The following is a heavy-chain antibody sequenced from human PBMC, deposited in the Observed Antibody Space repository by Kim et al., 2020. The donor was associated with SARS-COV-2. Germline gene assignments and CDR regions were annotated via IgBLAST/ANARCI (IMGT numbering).Heavy chain of an antibody. CDR3: AKTLYGSGVLNRKYYYGMDV. V-gene: IGHV3-23*01. J-gene: IGHJ6*02. D-gene: IGHD3-10*01. CDR2: FSGSGNNQ. Sequence: GGSLRLSCTASGFTFSSYAMTWVRQAPGKGLGWASVFSGSGNNQYYADSVKGRFTISRDNSKNTLYLQMNSLRAEDTALYYCAKTLYGSGVLNRKYYYGMDVWGQGTTVTVSS. CDR1: GFTFSSYA.